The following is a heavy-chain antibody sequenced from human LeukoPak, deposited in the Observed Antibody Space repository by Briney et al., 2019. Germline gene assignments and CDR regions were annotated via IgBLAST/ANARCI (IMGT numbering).Heavy chain of an antibody. CDR2: ISGSGHSI. CDR3: ARDLPVWYYFDY. Sequence: GGSLRLSCTASGFPFSSHEMNWVRQAPGKGLEWISFISGSGHSIHYADSVKGRFTIFRNNANNSLFLQMNSLRPEDTAIYYCARDLPVWYYFDYWGQGALVTVSS. D-gene: IGHD2-8*02. V-gene: IGHV3-48*03. J-gene: IGHJ4*02. CDR1: GFPFSSHE.